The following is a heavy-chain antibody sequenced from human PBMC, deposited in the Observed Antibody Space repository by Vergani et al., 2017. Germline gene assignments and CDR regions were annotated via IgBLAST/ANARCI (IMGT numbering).Heavy chain of an antibody. Sequence: QVQLQESGPGLVKPSGTLSLTCAVSGGSISSSNWWSWVRQPPGKGLEWIGEIYHSGSTNYNPSLKSRVTISVDKSKNQFSLKLSSVTAADTTVYYCARGRYYYDSSGYYSLYFQHWGQGTLVTVSS. J-gene: IGHJ1*01. CDR3: ARGRYYYDSSGYYSLYFQH. CDR1: GGSISSSNW. D-gene: IGHD3-22*01. V-gene: IGHV4-4*02. CDR2: IYHSGST.